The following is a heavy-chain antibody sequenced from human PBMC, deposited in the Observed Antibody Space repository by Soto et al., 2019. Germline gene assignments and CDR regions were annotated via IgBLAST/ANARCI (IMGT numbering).Heavy chain of an antibody. J-gene: IGHJ4*02. Sequence: QVQLVESGGGVVQPGRSLRLSCAASGFTFNNFGMHWVRQAPGKGLEWVAAISADGSDKYFSGSVKGRFTISRDNSKNTLFLQMNSLRVEDTAVNYCVKGSDVARQELDYWGQGTLVTVSS. V-gene: IGHV3-30*18. D-gene: IGHD3-3*01. CDR1: GFTFNNFG. CDR2: ISADGSDK. CDR3: VKGSDVARQELDY.